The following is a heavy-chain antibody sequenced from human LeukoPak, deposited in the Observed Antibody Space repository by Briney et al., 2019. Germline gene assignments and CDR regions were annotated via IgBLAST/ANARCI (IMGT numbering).Heavy chain of an antibody. CDR2: ISSSSSTV. D-gene: IGHD5-12*01. CDR1: GFTFSSYS. J-gene: IGHJ6*02. V-gene: IGHV3-48*01. CDR3: AREENFRPKYSGYETTYYYYGMDV. Sequence: GGSLRLSCAASGFTFSSYSMNWVRQAPGKGLEWVSYISSSSSTVYYADSVKGRFTISRDNAKNSLYLQMNSLRAEDTAVYYCAREENFRPKYSGYETTYYYYGMDVRGQGTTVTVSS.